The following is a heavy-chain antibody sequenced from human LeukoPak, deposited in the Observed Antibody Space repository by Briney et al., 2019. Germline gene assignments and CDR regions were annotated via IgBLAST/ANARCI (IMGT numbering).Heavy chain of an antibody. CDR3: ARRESSGSIDY. J-gene: IGHJ4*02. Sequence: GESLKISCKGSGYIFSNYWIGWVRQVPGKGLEWMGIIHPGDSDIRYSPSFQGQVIISADKSISTAYLQWSSLKASDTAMYYCARRESSGSIDYWGQGTLVTVSS. CDR1: GYIFSNYW. CDR2: IHPGDSDI. D-gene: IGHD6-19*01. V-gene: IGHV5-51*01.